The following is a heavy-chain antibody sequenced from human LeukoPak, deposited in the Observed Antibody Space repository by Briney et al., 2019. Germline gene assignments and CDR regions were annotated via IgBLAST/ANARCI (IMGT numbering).Heavy chain of an antibody. Sequence: PSETLSLTCTVSGGSISSYYWSWIRQPPGKGLEWIGYIYYSGSTKYNPSLKSRVTISVDTSKNQFSLKLSSVTAADTAVYYCARGLDIVATETDYYYYYGMDVWGQGTTVTVSS. J-gene: IGHJ6*02. V-gene: IGHV4-59*01. D-gene: IGHD5-12*01. CDR3: ARGLDIVATETDYYYYYGMDV. CDR2: IYYSGST. CDR1: GGSISSYY.